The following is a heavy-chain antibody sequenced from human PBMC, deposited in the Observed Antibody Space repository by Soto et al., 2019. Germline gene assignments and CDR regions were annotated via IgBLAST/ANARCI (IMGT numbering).Heavy chain of an antibody. CDR3: ASRYSSSWSWFDP. Sequence: PSETLSLTCAVYGGSFSGYYWSWIRQPPGKGLEWIGEINHSGSTNYNPSLKSRVTISVDTSKNQFSLKLSSVTAADTAVYYCASRYSSSWSWFDPWGQGTLVTVSS. J-gene: IGHJ5*02. CDR2: INHSGST. CDR1: GGSFSGYY. V-gene: IGHV4-34*01. D-gene: IGHD6-13*01.